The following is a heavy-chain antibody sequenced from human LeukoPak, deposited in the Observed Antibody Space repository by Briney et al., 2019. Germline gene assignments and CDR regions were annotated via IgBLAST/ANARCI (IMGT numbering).Heavy chain of an antibody. CDR1: GFTFSSYA. V-gene: IGHV3-23*01. D-gene: IGHD5-12*01. J-gene: IGHJ5*02. Sequence: GGSLRLSCAASGFTFSSYAMSWVRQAPGKGLEWVSAISGSGGSTYYADSVKGRFTISRDNSKNTLYLQMNSLRAEDTAAYYCAKGQGGYENHSWFDPWGQGTLVTVSS. CDR2: ISGSGGST. CDR3: AKGQGGYENHSWFDP.